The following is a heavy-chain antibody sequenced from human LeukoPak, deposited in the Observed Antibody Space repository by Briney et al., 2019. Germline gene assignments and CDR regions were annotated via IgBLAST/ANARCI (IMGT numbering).Heavy chain of an antibody. D-gene: IGHD2-8*01. CDR2: IYYSGST. V-gene: IGHV4-39*01. CDR3: ARLLNAVYASDY. J-gene: IGHJ4*02. CDR1: GGSISSSSYY. Sequence: SETLSLTCTVSGGSISSSSYYWGWIRQPPGKGLEWIGSIYYSGSTYYNPSLKSRVTISVDTSKNRFSLKLSSVTAADTAVYYCARLLNAVYASDYWGQGTLVTVSS.